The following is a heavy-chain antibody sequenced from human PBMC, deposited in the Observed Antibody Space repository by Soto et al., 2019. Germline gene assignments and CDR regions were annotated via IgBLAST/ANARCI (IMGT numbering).Heavy chain of an antibody. Sequence: PGGSLRLSCAASGFTFSSYSMNWVRQAPGKGLEWVSYISSSSSTIYYADSVKGRFTISRDNAKNSLYLQMNSLRDEDTAVYCCARVSYYYDSSGYRHSAEYFQHWGQGTLVTVSS. J-gene: IGHJ1*01. D-gene: IGHD3-22*01. CDR2: ISSSSSTI. V-gene: IGHV3-48*02. CDR1: GFTFSSYS. CDR3: ARVSYYYDSSGYRHSAEYFQH.